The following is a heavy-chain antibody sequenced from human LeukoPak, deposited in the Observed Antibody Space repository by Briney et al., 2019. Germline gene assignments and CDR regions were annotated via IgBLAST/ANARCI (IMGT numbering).Heavy chain of an antibody. Sequence: PGRSLRLSCAASGFTFSSYAMHWFRQAPGKGLEWVAVIPYDGNNKDFADSVKSRFTISRDNSKNTVYLQMNSRRPEDTAVYFCARDSDYWGQGTLVTVSS. CDR2: IPYDGNNK. V-gene: IGHV3-30-3*01. CDR3: ARDSDY. CDR1: GFTFSSYA. J-gene: IGHJ4*02.